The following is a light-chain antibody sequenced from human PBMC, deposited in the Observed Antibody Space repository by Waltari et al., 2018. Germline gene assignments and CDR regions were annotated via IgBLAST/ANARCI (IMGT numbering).Light chain of an antibody. V-gene: IGLV2-14*01. Sequence: QSALTQPASVFGSPGQSIAISCTGTTSDIGYNKFVSWYQQNPGKAPKLIIYDVTGRASGVSDRFSGSKSGNTASLTISGLQAEDEADYYCSSYTSSRTLIFGGGTKVTV. CDR3: SSYTSSRTLI. CDR1: TSDIGYNKF. CDR2: DVT. J-gene: IGLJ2*01.